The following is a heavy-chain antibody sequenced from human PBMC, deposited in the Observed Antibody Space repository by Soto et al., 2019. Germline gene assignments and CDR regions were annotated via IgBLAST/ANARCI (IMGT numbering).Heavy chain of an antibody. CDR2: IYSGDSDT. Sequence: XESLKIFRKGSGYSFTSYLLVWVRQMPGKGVEWMGIIYSGDSDTRYSPSFQGQVTISADKSISTAYLQWSSLKASDTAMDYCARLQVASHYDSSGPHDAFDIWGQGTMVTVSS. J-gene: IGHJ3*02. CDR1: GYSFTSYL. CDR3: ARLQVASHYDSSGPHDAFDI. V-gene: IGHV5-51*01. D-gene: IGHD3-22*01.